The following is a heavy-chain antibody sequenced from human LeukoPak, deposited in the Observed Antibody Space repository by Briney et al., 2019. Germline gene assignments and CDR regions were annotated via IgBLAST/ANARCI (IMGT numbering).Heavy chain of an antibody. V-gene: IGHV4-34*01. CDR1: GGSFSDYY. CDR2: INHSGST. D-gene: IGHD1-20*01. CDR3: ARDTYNWNVDAFDP. J-gene: IGHJ5*02. Sequence: PSETLSLTCAVYGGSFSDYYWSWIRQPPGKGLEWIGEINHSGSTDYNPSLKSRVTISIDKSKNHFSLKLTSVTAADTAIYYCARDTYNWNVDAFDPWGQGTLVTVSS.